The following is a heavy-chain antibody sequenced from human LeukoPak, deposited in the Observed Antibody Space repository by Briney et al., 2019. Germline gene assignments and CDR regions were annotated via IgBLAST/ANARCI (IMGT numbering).Heavy chain of an antibody. D-gene: IGHD1-1*01. J-gene: IGHJ6*02. V-gene: IGHV3-9*01. CDR1: GFTFDDYA. Sequence: GGSLRLSCAASGFTFDDYAMHWVRQAPGKGLEWVSGISWNSGSIGYADSVKGRFTISRDNAKNSLYLQMNSLRAEDTASYYCAKDLRNWNDPRRRGMDVWGQGTTVTVSS. CDR2: ISWNSGSI. CDR3: AKDLRNWNDPRRRGMDV.